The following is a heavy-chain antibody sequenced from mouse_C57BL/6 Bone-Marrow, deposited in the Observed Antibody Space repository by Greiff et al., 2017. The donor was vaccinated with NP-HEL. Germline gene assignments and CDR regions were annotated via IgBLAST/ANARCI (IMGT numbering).Heavy chain of an antibody. J-gene: IGHJ2*01. CDR3: ARDMSMITTGYFDY. CDR2: IRNKANGYTT. CDR1: GFTFTDYY. D-gene: IGHD2-4*01. V-gene: IGHV7-3*02. Sequence: EVHLVESGGGLVQPGGSLRLSCATSGFTFTDYYMSWVRQPPGKALAWLGFIRNKANGYTTEYSASVKGRFTISRDNSQSILYLQMNTLRAEDSATYYCARDMSMITTGYFDYWGQGTTLTVSS.